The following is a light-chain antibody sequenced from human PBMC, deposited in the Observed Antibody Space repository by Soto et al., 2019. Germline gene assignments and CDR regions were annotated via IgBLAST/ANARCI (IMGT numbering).Light chain of an antibody. CDR1: QSISSY. Sequence: DIQMTQSPSSLSASVGDRVTITCRASQSISSYLNWYQHEPGKAPKLLIYAESSLQSAVPSRFSGSGSGTDFTLTVSSLQPEDCATYYCQQTYSIPYTFGQGTKLEIK. CDR3: QQTYSIPYT. CDR2: AES. J-gene: IGKJ2*01. V-gene: IGKV1-39*01.